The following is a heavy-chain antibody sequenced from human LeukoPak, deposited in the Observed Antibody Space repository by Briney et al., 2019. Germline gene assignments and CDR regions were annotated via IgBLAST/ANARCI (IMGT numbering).Heavy chain of an antibody. J-gene: IGHJ3*01. CDR3: AREFSSKLEWFGYVTGDDPFDV. Sequence: ASVKVSCKAFGYSFTVYHLHWVRQAPRQGLEWMGWVNPKTGGTNYARKFQGRVTMTRDTSINTVNMELSRLTSDDTAVYYCAREFSSKLEWFGYVTGDDPFDVWGQGTMITVS. CDR2: VNPKTGGT. D-gene: IGHD3-3*01. CDR1: GYSFTVYH. V-gene: IGHV1-2*02.